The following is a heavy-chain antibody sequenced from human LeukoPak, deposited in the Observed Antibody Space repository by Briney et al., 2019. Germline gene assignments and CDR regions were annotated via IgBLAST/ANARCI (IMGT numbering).Heavy chain of an antibody. CDR1: GFTFSSYA. Sequence: GGSLRLSCAASGFTFSSYAMSWVRQAPGKGLEWVSAISGSGGSTYYADSVKGRFTISRDNSKNTLYLQMNSLRAEDTGVYYCAKSRPRIGSSGCFDYWGQGTLVTVSS. D-gene: IGHD6-19*01. CDR2: ISGSGGST. J-gene: IGHJ4*02. CDR3: AKSRPRIGSSGCFDY. V-gene: IGHV3-23*01.